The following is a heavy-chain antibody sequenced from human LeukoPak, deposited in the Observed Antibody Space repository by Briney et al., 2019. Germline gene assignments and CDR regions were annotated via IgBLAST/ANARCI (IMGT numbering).Heavy chain of an antibody. CDR3: ARHKGRWFGEPHDAFDI. CDR1: GGSISSSSYY. Sequence: SETLSLTCTVSGGSISSSSYYWGWIRQPPGKGLEWIGSIYHSGSTYYNPSLKSRVTISVDTSKNQFSLKLSSVTAADTAVYYCARHKGRWFGEPHDAFDISGQGTMVTVSS. V-gene: IGHV4-39*01. J-gene: IGHJ3*02. CDR2: IYHSGST. D-gene: IGHD3-10*01.